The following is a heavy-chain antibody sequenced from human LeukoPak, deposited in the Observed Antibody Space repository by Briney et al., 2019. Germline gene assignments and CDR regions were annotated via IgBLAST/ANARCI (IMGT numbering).Heavy chain of an antibody. Sequence: PSETLSLTCAVYGGSFSGYYWSWIRQPPGKGLEWIGEINHSGSTNCNPSLKSRVTISVDTSKNQFSLKLSSVTAADTAVYYCARGSLAVAAFYWGQGTLVTVSS. CDR3: ARGSLAVAAFY. J-gene: IGHJ4*02. V-gene: IGHV4-34*01. CDR2: INHSGST. D-gene: IGHD6-19*01. CDR1: GGSFSGYY.